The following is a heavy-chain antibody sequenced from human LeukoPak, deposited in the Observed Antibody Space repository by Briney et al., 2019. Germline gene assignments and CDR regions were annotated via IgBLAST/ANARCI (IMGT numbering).Heavy chain of an antibody. CDR1: GYTFTSYG. CDR3: ARGRVVATIQSVWFDP. J-gene: IGHJ5*02. V-gene: IGHV1-8*02. CDR2: MNPNSGNT. Sequence: GASVKASCKXSGYTFTSYGISWVPQAPGQGLEWMGRMNPNSGNTGYAQKFQGRVTMTRNTSISTAYMELSSLRSEDTAVYYCARGRVVATIQSVWFDPWGQGTLVTVSS. D-gene: IGHD5-12*01.